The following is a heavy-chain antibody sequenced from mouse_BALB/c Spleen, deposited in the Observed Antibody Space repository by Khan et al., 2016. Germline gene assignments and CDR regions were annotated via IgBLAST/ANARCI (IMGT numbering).Heavy chain of an antibody. CDR3: ARATLLRLLDY. CDR1: GYTFTDYS. CDR2: INTETGEP. J-gene: IGHJ3*01. D-gene: IGHD1-2*01. V-gene: IGHV9-2-1*01. Sequence: QIQLVQSGPELKKPGETVKISCTASGYTFTDYSMHWVKQTPGKGLKWMGWINTETGEPTYADDFKGRFAFSLETSASTAYLQMTNLKNEDTATYFCARATLLRLLDYWGQGTMVTVSA.